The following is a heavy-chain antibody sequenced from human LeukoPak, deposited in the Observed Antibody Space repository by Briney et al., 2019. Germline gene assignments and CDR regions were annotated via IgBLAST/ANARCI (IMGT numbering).Heavy chain of an antibody. D-gene: IGHD2-15*01. J-gene: IGHJ4*02. CDR1: GGSFSGYY. CDR3: ARDRYCSGRSCYGPPDY. Sequence: SETLSLTCAVYGGSFSGYYWSWIRQPPGKGLEWIGEINHSGSTNYNPSLKSRVTISVDTSKNQFSLKLSSVTAADTAVYYCARDRYCSGRSCYGPPDYWGQGALVIVSS. V-gene: IGHV4-34*01. CDR2: INHSGST.